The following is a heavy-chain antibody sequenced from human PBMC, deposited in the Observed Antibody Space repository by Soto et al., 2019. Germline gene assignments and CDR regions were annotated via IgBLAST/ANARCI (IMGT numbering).Heavy chain of an antibody. Sequence: EVQLLESGGGLVQPGGSLRLSCAASGFTFSSYAMSWVRQAPGKGLEWVSAISGSGGSTYYADSVKGRFTISRDNSKNTRYLQMNSLSAEDTAVYYCAKLLGYCSSTSCLYWGQGTLVTVSS. CDR1: GFTFSSYA. CDR3: AKLLGYCSSTSCLY. V-gene: IGHV3-23*01. CDR2: ISGSGGST. D-gene: IGHD2-2*01. J-gene: IGHJ4*02.